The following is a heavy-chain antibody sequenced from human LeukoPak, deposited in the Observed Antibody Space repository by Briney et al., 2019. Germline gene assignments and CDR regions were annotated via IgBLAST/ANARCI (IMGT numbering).Heavy chain of an antibody. CDR2: INSDGSST. J-gene: IGHJ6*02. Sequence: QPGGSLRLSCAASGFTFSSYWMHWVRQAPGKGLVWVSRINSDGSSTSYADSVKGRFTISRDNAKNTLYLQMNSLRAEDMAVYYCARDPSYYDILTGYYYYYGMDVWGQGTTVTVSS. CDR3: ARDPSYYDILTGYYYYYGMDV. V-gene: IGHV3-74*01. D-gene: IGHD3-9*01. CDR1: GFTFSSYW.